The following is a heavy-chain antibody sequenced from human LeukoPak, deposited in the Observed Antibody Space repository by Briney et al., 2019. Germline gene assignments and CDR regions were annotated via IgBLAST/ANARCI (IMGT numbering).Heavy chain of an antibody. CDR1: GYTFTSYA. D-gene: IGHD3-22*01. Sequence: ASVKVSCTASGYTFTSYAMHWVRQAPGQRLEWMGWINAGNGNTKYSQKFQGRVTITRDTSASTAYMELSSLRSEDTAVYYCARAPARYDSSGYYYVYAFDIWGQGTMVTVSS. CDR2: INAGNGNT. CDR3: ARAPARYDSSGYYYVYAFDI. V-gene: IGHV1-3*01. J-gene: IGHJ3*02.